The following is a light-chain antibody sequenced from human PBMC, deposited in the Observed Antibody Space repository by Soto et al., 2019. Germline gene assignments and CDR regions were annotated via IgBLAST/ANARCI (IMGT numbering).Light chain of an antibody. J-gene: IGKJ1*01. Sequence: AIQMTQSPSSLSASVGDRVTITCRASQSIRNDLGWYQQTPGKAPKLLIYAASSLQSGVPSRFSGSGSGTDFTLTISSLQPENFATYYCLQDYNYPPTFGQGTKVDVK. CDR3: LQDYNYPPT. CDR2: AAS. CDR1: QSIRND. V-gene: IGKV1-6*01.